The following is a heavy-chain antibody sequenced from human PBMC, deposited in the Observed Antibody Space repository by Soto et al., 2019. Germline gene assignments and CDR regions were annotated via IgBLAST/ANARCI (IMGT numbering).Heavy chain of an antibody. CDR3: ARDGRVRCGFSSDYYYFSGMDV. Sequence: LRLSCAASGFIFSTYSMNWVRQAPGKGREWDSYISTSTSTIYYAAFVEGRFTIFRDDASNSLYLQVSSLSDEASVVYFCARDGRVRCGFSSDYYYFSGMDVWGEGTTVSVS. CDR1: GFIFSTYS. CDR2: ISTSTSTI. D-gene: IGHD2-21*01. V-gene: IGHV3-48*02. J-gene: IGHJ6*01.